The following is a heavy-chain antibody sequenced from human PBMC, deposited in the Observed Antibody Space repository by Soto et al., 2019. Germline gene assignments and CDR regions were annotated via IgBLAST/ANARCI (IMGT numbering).Heavy chain of an antibody. CDR3: TREAYSVYGNDAFDI. CDR1: GYTFITYY. Sequence: QVQLVQSGAEVKKPGASVKVSCKASGYTFITYYMHWVRQAPGPGLEWMGIINPRDGSTSYPQKVQGRVTMTRDTSTSTVYMELSSLRSEDTAVYYCTREAYSVYGNDAFDIWGQGAMVTVSS. D-gene: IGHD5-12*01. V-gene: IGHV1-46*03. J-gene: IGHJ3*02. CDR2: INPRDGST.